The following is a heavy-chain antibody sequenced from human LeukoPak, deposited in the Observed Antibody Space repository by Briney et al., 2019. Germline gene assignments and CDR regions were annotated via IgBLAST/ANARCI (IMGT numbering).Heavy chain of an antibody. CDR1: GGSISSYF. CDR3: ARSKRGYEYYFDY. Sequence: SGTLSHTCTVSGGSISSYFCSWIRPPPGKGLEWGGHIYYSGITNYNPSLKSRVTISIDTSKNQFSLKLSSMTAADTAVYYCARSKRGYEYYFDYWGQGTLVTVSS. D-gene: IGHD5-12*01. V-gene: IGHV4-59*01. CDR2: IYYSGIT. J-gene: IGHJ4*02.